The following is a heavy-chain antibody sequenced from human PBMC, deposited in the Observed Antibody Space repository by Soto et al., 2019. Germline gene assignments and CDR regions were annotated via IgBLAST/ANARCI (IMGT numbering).Heavy chain of an antibody. D-gene: IGHD3-10*01. CDR2: ISYDGSNK. J-gene: IGHJ4*02. V-gene: IGHV3-30*04. Sequence: GESLKISCAASGFTFSSYAMHWVRQAPGKGLEWVAVISYDGSNKYYADSVKGRFTISRDNSKNTLYLQMNSLRAEDTAVYYCARVNYGSGSFFDYWGQGTLVTVSS. CDR3: ARVNYGSGSFFDY. CDR1: GFTFSSYA.